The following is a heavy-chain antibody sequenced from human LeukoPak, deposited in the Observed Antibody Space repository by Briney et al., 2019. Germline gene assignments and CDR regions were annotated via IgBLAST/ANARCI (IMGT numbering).Heavy chain of an antibody. D-gene: IGHD6-13*01. CDR1: GGSFSGYY. CDR3: ASGLGIAAALWAY. J-gene: IGHJ4*01. Sequence: PSETLSLTCAVYGGSFSGYYWSWIRQPPGKGLEWIGEINHSGSTNYNPSLKSRVTISVDTSKNQFSLKLSSVTAADTAVYYCASGLGIAAALWAYWGHGTLVTVSS. V-gene: IGHV4-34*01. CDR2: INHSGST.